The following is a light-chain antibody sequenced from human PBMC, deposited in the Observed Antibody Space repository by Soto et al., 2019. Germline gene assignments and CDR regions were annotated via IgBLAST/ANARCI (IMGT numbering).Light chain of an antibody. J-gene: IGKJ4*01. V-gene: IGKV3-20*01. CDR1: QSVTNNY. CDR2: GAS. CDR3: QQYGGSPLVT. Sequence: IVLTQSPGTLSLSPGERATLSCRASQSVTNNYLAWYQQKPGQAPRLLISGASNRATAIPDRFSGSGSGTDFTLTISRLEPEDFAVYYCQQYGGSPLVTFGGGTRVEIK.